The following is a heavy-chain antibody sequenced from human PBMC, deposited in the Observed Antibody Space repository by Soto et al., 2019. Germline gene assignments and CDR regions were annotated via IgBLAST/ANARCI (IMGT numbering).Heavy chain of an antibody. CDR1: GYTFTSYY. Sequence: GASVKVSCKASGYTFTSYYMHWVRQAPGQGLEWMGIINPSGGSTSYAQKFQGRVTMTRDTSTSTVYMELSSLRSEDTAVYYCASPRGYSGYDAIKNDNWFDPWGQGTLVTVSS. V-gene: IGHV1-46*03. CDR2: INPSGGST. CDR3: ASPRGYSGYDAIKNDNWFDP. J-gene: IGHJ5*02. D-gene: IGHD5-12*01.